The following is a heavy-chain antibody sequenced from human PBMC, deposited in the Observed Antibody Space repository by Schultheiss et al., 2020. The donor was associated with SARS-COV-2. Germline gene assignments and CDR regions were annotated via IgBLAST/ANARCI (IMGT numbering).Heavy chain of an antibody. V-gene: IGHV3-48*04. CDR3: ARGLGHDYVWGSYRYPPLDY. CDR2: ISSSGSTI. D-gene: IGHD3-16*02. J-gene: IGHJ4*02. Sequence: GGSLRLSCAASGFTFSSYAMSWVRQAPGKGLEWVSYISSSGSTIYYADSVKGRFTISRDNAKNSLYLQMNSLRAEDTAVYYCARGLGHDYVWGSYRYPPLDYWGQGTLVTVSS. CDR1: GFTFSSYA.